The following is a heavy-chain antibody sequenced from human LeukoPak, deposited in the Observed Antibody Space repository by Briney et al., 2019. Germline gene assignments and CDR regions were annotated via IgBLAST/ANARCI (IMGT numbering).Heavy chain of an antibody. CDR2: INPNSGGT. V-gene: IGHV1-2*02. CDR1: GYTFTGYY. J-gene: IGHJ5*02. CDR3: ARGDVVVPAAMPNNWFDP. Sequence: ASVTVSCKASGYTFTGYYMHWVRQAPGQGLEWMGWINPNSGGTNYAQKFQGRVTMTRDTSISTAYMELSRLRSDDTAVYYCARGDVVVPAAMPNNWFDPWGQGTLDTVSS. D-gene: IGHD2-2*01.